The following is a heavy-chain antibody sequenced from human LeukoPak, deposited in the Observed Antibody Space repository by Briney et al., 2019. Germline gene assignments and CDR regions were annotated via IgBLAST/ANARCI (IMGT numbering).Heavy chain of an antibody. CDR3: ARSGTNYYYSYMDV. CDR2: ISGSGSST. V-gene: IGHV3-23*01. J-gene: IGHJ6*03. D-gene: IGHD1-26*01. Sequence: GGSLRLSCAASGFTFSNYWMRWVRQAPGKGLEWVSAISGSGSSTYYADSVKGRFTISRDNSKNTLYVQMNSLRADDTAVYYCARSGTNYYYSYMDVWGKGTTVTVSS. CDR1: GFTFSNYW.